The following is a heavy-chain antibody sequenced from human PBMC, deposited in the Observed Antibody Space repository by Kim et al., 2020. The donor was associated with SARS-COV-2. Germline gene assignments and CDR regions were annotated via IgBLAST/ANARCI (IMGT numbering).Heavy chain of an antibody. CDR1: EITFSDHY. J-gene: IGHJ3*02. D-gene: IGHD6-19*01. V-gene: IGHV3-72*01. CDR3: ARGYSGGPIYAFDI. Sequence: GGSLRLSCAASEITFSDHYMDWVRQGPGKGLEWFGRIANKANSYTTEYAASVKGRFTISRDDSKNSLYLQMNTLKTEDTAAYFCARGYSGGPIYAFDIWGQGTMVTVSS. CDR2: IANKANSYTT.